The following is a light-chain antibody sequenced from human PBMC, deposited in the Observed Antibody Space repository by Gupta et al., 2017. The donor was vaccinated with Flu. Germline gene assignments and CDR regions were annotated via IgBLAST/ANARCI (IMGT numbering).Light chain of an antibody. CDR1: SSDVGGYNY. CDR2: EVS. CDR3: SSYTSSSTLEV. J-gene: IGLJ1*01. V-gene: IGLV2-14*01. Sequence: SSDVGGYNYVSWYQQHPGKAPKLMIYEVSNRPSGVSNRFSGSKSGNTASLTISGLQAEDEADYYCSSYTSSSTLEVFGTGTKVTVL.